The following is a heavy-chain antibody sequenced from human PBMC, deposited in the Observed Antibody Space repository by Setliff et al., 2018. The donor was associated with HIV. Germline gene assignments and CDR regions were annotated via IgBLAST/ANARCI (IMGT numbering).Heavy chain of an antibody. CDR3: ARPATYGTLDAFDI. CDR1: GYTFSTYA. CDR2: INPKSDGT. Sequence: ASVKVSCKASGYTFSTYAISWVRQAPGQGLEWMGWINPKSDGTNYAQKFQGWITMTRDTSISTAYLQWSSLKASDTAMYYCARPATYGTLDAFDIWGQGTMVTVSS. D-gene: IGHD3-10*01. J-gene: IGHJ3*02. V-gene: IGHV1-2*04.